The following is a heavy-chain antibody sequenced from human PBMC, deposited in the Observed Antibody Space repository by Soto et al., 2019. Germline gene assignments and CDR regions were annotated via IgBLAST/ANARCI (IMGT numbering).Heavy chain of an antibody. CDR3: ARVQSLGYCRSASCYDVFDH. D-gene: IGHD2-2*01. CDR1: GYTFNSAG. CDR2: ISVDNGGT. J-gene: IGHJ4*02. Sequence: GPEVKEPGASVRVSCKASGYTFNSAGLAWVRQAPGQGLEWMGWISVDNGGTKYAQKFQGRVTMTTDTSTTTAYMDLRGLKSDDTAVFYCARVQSLGYCRSASCYDVFDHWGQGTLVTVSS. V-gene: IGHV1-18*01.